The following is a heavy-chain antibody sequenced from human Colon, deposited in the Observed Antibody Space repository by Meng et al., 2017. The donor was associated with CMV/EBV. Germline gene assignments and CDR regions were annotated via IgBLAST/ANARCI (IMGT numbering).Heavy chain of an antibody. D-gene: IGHD4/OR15-4a*01. CDR2: IIPILGIA. Sequence: KISCKASGGTFSSYTISWVRQAPGQGLEWMGRIIPILGIANYAQKFQGRVTITADKSTSTAYMELSSLRSDDTAVYYCARARGGANHYYHGMDVWGQGTTVTVSS. CDR3: ARARGGANHYYHGMDV. CDR1: GGTFSSYT. J-gene: IGHJ6*02. V-gene: IGHV1-69*02.